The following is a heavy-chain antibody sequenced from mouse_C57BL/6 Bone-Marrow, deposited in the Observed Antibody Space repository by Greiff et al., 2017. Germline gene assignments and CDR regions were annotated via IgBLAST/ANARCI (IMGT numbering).Heavy chain of an antibody. D-gene: IGHD3-2*02. Sequence: QVQLQQPGAELVRPGSSVKLSCKASGYTFTSYWMDWVQQRPGQGLEWIGNIYRSDSETHYNHKFKDKATLTVDKSTSTAYMQLRRLTSEDSAVYDGTRTAEWRSGRGARDYGGQGTSVTVSA. V-gene: IGHV1-61*01. J-gene: IGHJ4*01. CDR1: GYTFTSYW. CDR2: IYRSDSET. CDR3: TRTAEWRSGRGARDY.